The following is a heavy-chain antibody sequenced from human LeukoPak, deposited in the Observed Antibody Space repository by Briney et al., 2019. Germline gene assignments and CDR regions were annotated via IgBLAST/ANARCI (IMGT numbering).Heavy chain of an antibody. D-gene: IGHD2-2*01. CDR3: TRDHITSWQIDF. V-gene: IGHV3-23*01. CDR2: VRPGDGPT. Sequence: GGSLRLSCAGSGFALKSYSLTWVRQAPGKGLEWVSHVRPGDGPTTYAESVKGRFTISRDNSKNTVSLQMNSLRVEDTAVYYCTRDHITSWQIDFWGQGTMVTVSS. CDR1: GFALKSYS. J-gene: IGHJ4*02.